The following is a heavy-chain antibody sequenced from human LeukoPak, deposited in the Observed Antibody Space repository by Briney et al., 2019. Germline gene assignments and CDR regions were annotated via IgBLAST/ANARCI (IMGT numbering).Heavy chain of an antibody. CDR2: IYYSGST. V-gene: IGHV4-61*01. Sequence: SETLSLTCTVSGGSISSGSYYWSWIRQPPGKRLEWIGYIYYSGSTNYNPSLKSRVTISVDTSKNQFSLKLNSVTAADTAVYYCARTYGSGSYIDYWGQGTLVTVSS. CDR3: ARTYGSGSYIDY. CDR1: GGSISSGSYY. J-gene: IGHJ4*02. D-gene: IGHD3-10*01.